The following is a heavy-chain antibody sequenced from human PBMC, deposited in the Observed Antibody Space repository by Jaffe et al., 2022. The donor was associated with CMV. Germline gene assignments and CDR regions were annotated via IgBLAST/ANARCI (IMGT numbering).Heavy chain of an antibody. D-gene: IGHD1-26*01. V-gene: IGHV3-48*02. Sequence: EVQLVESGGGLVQPGGSLRLSCAASGFTFSTYSMNWVRQAPGRGLEWVSYISSGATTINYADSVKGRFTISRDDAKNSLYVQMNNLKDEDTAVYYCVRGHSIVGPFLLGFWGQGTLVTVSS. CDR3: VRGHSIVGPFLLGF. CDR1: GFTFSTYS. J-gene: IGHJ4*02. CDR2: ISSGATTI.